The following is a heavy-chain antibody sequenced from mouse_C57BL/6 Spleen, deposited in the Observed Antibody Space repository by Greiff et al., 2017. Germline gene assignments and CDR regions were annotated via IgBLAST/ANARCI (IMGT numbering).Heavy chain of an antibody. V-gene: IGHV1-80*01. CDR1: GYAFSSYW. CDR2: IYPGDGDT. J-gene: IGHJ1*03. D-gene: IGHD2-3*01. CDR3: ARNGDGYYRYFDG. Sequence: QVQLKESGAELVKPGASVKISCKASGYAFSSYWMNWVKQRPGKGLEWIGQIYPGDGDTNYNGKFKGKATLTADKSSSTAYMQLSSLTSEDSAVYFCARNGDGYYRYFDGWGTGTTVTVSS.